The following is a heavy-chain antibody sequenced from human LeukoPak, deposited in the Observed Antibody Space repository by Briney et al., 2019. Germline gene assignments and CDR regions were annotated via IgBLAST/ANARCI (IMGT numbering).Heavy chain of an antibody. CDR3: VRDSQKTYYYEPLDY. D-gene: IGHD3-22*01. V-gene: IGHV3-11*01. CDR2: ISSSGSTV. J-gene: IGHJ4*02. Sequence: GGSLRLSCAASGFTFSDYYMSWIRQAPGKGLEWVSYISSSGSTVYSADSVKGRFTISRDNAKNSLYLQMNSLRAEDTAMYYCVRDSQKTYYYEPLDYWGQGTLVTVSS. CDR1: GFTFSDYY.